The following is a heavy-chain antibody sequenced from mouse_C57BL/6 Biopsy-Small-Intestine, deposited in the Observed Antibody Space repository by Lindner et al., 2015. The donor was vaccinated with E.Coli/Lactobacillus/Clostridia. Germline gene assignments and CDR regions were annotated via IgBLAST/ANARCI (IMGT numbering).Heavy chain of an antibody. V-gene: IGHV1-74*01. D-gene: IGHD2-14*01. CDR2: INPSGGDT. CDR1: GYTFTNYY. Sequence: SVKVSCKASGYTFTNYYMHWVRQAPGQGLEWMGMINPSGGDTNYAQKFQGRVTMTRDTSTSTVYMELSSLRSEDTAVYYCARSVRFLEWLSSACDIWGQGTMVTVSS. CDR3: ARSVRFLEWLSSACDI. J-gene: IGHJ3*01.